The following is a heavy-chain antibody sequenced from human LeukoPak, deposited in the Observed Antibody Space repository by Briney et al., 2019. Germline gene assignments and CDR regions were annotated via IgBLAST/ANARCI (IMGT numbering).Heavy chain of an antibody. J-gene: IGHJ3*02. D-gene: IGHD6-13*01. CDR3: AKGVSAAADDAFDI. CDR1: GFTFSSYA. CDR2: ISGSGGST. V-gene: IGHV3-64*04. Sequence: PGGSLRLSCSASGFTFSSYAMHWVRQAPGKGLEYVSAISGSGGSTYYADSVKGRFTISRDNSKNTLYLKMNSLRAEDTAVYYCAKGVSAAADDAFDIWGQGTMVTVSS.